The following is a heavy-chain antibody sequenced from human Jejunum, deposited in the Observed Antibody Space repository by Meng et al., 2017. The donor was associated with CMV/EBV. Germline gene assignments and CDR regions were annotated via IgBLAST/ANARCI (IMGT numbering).Heavy chain of an antibody. J-gene: IGHJ5*02. Sequence: QVQLVQSGAELKKPGASVKVSCKASGYIFNNYGVSWVRQAPGQGPEWMGWISAYNGNTNYAQNFQGRFTMTTDTSTSTAYMELRSLRSDDTAVYYCARDLPGGTKGTWLDLWGQGTLVTVSS. V-gene: IGHV1-18*01. CDR3: ARDLPGGTKGTWLDL. CDR1: GYIFNNYG. CDR2: ISAYNGNT. D-gene: IGHD1-14*01.